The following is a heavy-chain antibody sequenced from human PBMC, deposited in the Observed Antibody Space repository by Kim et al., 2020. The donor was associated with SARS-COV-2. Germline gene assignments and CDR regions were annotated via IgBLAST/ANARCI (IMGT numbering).Heavy chain of an antibody. CDR1: GGSFSGYY. V-gene: IGHV4-34*01. J-gene: IGHJ4*01. CDR3: GGAGRQWRGRPIFFYF. Sequence: SETLSLTCAVYGGSFSGYYWSWIRQPPGKGLEWIGEINHSGSTNYNPSLKSRGTITVDTSTNQFSLKLSSVTAAETAVDYCGGAGRQWRGRPIFFYF. D-gene: IGHD3-3*01. CDR2: INHSGST.